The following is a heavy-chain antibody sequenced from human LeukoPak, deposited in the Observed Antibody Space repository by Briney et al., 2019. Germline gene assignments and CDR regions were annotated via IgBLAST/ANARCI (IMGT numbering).Heavy chain of an antibody. V-gene: IGHV3-53*01. Sequence: PGGSLRLSCAASGFTVSSNYMSWVRQAPGKGLEWVSVIYSGGSTYYAGSVKGRFTISRDNSKNTLYLQMNSLRAEDTAVYYCAREGRELIFDYWGQGTLVTVSS. CDR2: IYSGGST. J-gene: IGHJ4*02. CDR3: AREGRELIFDY. CDR1: GFTVSSNY. D-gene: IGHD1-26*01.